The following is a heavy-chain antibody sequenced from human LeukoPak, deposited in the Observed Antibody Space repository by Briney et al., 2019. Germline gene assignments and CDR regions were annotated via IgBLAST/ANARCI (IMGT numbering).Heavy chain of an antibody. CDR3: ARDDILTGYPDAFDI. J-gene: IGHJ3*02. Sequence: SETLSLTCAVYGGSFSGYYWSWIRQPPGKGLEWIGEINHSGSTNYNPSLKSQVTISVDTSKNQFSLKLSSVTAADTAVYYCARDDILTGYPDAFDIWGQGTMVTVSS. V-gene: IGHV4-34*01. CDR2: INHSGST. D-gene: IGHD3-9*01. CDR1: GGSFSGYY.